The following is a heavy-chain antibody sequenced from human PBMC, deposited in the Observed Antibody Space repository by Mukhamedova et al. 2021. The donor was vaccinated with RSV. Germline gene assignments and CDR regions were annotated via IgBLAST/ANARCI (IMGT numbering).Heavy chain of an antibody. CDR2: INHSGST. Sequence: PGKGLEWIGEINHSGSTNYNPSLKSRVTISVDTSKNQFSLKLSSVTAADTAVYYCARGLVLAVALYWYFDLWGRGTLVTVS. CDR3: ARGLVLAVALYWYFDL. D-gene: IGHD6-19*01. V-gene: IGHV4-34*01. J-gene: IGHJ2*01.